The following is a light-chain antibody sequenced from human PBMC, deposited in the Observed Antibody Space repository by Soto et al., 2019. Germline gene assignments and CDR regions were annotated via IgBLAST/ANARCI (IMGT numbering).Light chain of an antibody. CDR1: SSDVGAFNY. CDR3: SSYTISNTLPFV. Sequence: QSALTQPASVSGSPGQAITISCSGTSSDVGAFNYVSWYQQHPGKAPKLMIYDVSNRPSGVSNRFSGSKSGNTASLTISGLQAEDEADYYCSSYTISNTLPFVFGTGTKVTVL. J-gene: IGLJ1*01. V-gene: IGLV2-14*03. CDR2: DVS.